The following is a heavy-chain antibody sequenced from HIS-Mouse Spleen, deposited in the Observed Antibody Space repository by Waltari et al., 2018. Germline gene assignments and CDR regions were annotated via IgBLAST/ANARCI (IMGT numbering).Heavy chain of an antibody. V-gene: IGHV3-33*01. CDR3: ASSNWGDAFDI. CDR2: IWYDGSNK. D-gene: IGHD7-27*01. CDR1: GFTFSSYG. Sequence: QVQLVESGGGVVQPGRSLRLSCAASGFTFSSYGMHWVRQAPGKGLEWVAVIWYDGSNKYYADSVKGRFTISRDNSKNTLYLQMNSLRAEDTAVYYCASSNWGDAFDIWGQGTMVTVSS. J-gene: IGHJ3*02.